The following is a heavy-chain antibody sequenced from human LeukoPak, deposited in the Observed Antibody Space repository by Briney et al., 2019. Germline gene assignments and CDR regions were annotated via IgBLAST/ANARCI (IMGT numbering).Heavy chain of an antibody. V-gene: IGHV3-9*01. Sequence: GGSLRLSCAASGSTLEDYAMHWVRQAPGKGLEWVSAISWNSGRIGYADSVKGRFTISRDNAKNSLYLQMNSLRPEDTALYYCAKAFYGDYDDGAFDIWGQGTMVTVSS. CDR3: AKAFYGDYDDGAFDI. CDR2: ISWNSGRI. D-gene: IGHD4-17*01. CDR1: GSTLEDYA. J-gene: IGHJ3*02.